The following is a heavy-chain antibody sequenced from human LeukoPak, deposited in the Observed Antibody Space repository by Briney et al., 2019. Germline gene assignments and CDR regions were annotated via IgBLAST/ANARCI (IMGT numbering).Heavy chain of an antibody. CDR3: VMNWGTGRTLDY. Sequence: SETLSLTCAVYGGSFSSYYWTWIRQPPGKGLEWIGEINHSGSTNYNPSLESRVTISVDTSKNQFSLKLSSVTAADTAVYYCVMNWGTGRTLDYWGQGTLVTVSS. CDR1: GGSFSSYY. D-gene: IGHD7-27*01. J-gene: IGHJ4*02. CDR2: INHSGST. V-gene: IGHV4-34*01.